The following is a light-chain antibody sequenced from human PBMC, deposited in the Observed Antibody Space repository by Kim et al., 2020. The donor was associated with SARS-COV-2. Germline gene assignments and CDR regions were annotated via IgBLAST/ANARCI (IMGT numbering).Light chain of an antibody. CDR2: RNY. Sequence: GQRVTISCSGGSSNIGTNYVYWYQQLPGTAPKLLIYRNYQRPSGVPDRFSGSKSGTSASLAISGLRSEDEADYYCAAWDDSLSRVVFGGGTQLTVL. J-gene: IGLJ2*01. CDR3: AAWDDSLSRVV. V-gene: IGLV1-47*01. CDR1: SSNIGTNY.